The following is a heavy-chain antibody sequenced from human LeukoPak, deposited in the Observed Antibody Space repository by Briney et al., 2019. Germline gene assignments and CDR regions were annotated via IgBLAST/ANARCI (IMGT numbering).Heavy chain of an antibody. J-gene: IGHJ4*02. CDR3: TSYDNSGYYYLNY. D-gene: IGHD3-22*01. CDR2: IRTKTNNYAT. CDR1: GFTFSGSA. V-gene: IGHV3-73*01. Sequence: PGGSLRLSWAASGFTFSGSAMHWVRQASGKGLEWVGRIRTKTNNYATQYAASVKGRFIISRDDSKNTAYLQMNSLKTEDTAVYYCTSYDNSGYYYLNYWGQGTLVTVS.